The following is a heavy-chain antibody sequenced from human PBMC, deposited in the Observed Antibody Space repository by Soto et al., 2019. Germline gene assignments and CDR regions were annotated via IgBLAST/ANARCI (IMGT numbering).Heavy chain of an antibody. J-gene: IGHJ4*02. CDR1: GFSLSTSGMR. CDR2: IDWDDDK. CDR3: ARSLRGYYSYYFDY. V-gene: IGHV2-70*04. D-gene: IGHD3-22*01. Sequence: ESGPTLVNPTQTLTLTCTFSGFSLSTSGMRVSRIRQPPGKALEWLARIDWDDDKFYSTSLKTRLTISKDTSKNQVVLTMTNMDPVDTATYYCARSLRGYYSYYFDYWGQGTLVTVSS.